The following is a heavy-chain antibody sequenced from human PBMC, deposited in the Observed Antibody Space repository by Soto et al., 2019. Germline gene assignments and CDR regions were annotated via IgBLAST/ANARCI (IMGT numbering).Heavy chain of an antibody. CDR2: IWFDGSDK. Sequence: SLRLSCAASGFTFSSYGMHWVRQAPGKGLEWVALIWFDGSDKYYTESVKGRFTISRDNSKSTLYLQMNSLRAEDTAAYYCARLYCSASSCYSVGAFDIRGQGTMVTVSS. V-gene: IGHV3-33*01. D-gene: IGHD2-15*01. CDR1: GFTFSSYG. CDR3: ARLYCSASSCYSVGAFDI. J-gene: IGHJ3*02.